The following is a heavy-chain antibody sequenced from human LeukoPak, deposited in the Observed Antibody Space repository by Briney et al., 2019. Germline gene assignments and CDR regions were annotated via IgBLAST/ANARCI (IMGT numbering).Heavy chain of an antibody. Sequence: GGSLRLSCAASGFSFSIYSLNWVRQAPGKGLEWVSYISHTGSTVSYADSVKGRFAISRDNAKNSLYLQMNSLRAEDTAMYYCAIPPLSGTGSSRPLAGIDVWGQGTTVTVSS. V-gene: IGHV3-48*04. J-gene: IGHJ6*02. CDR3: AIPPLSGTGSSRPLAGIDV. CDR1: GFSFSIYS. CDR2: ISHTGSTV. D-gene: IGHD3-10*01.